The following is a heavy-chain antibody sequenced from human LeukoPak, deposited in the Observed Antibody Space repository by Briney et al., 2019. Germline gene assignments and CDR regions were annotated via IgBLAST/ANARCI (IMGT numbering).Heavy chain of an antibody. J-gene: IGHJ4*02. CDR3: ARGVNYYDSSGYLRGFDY. CDR1: GFTFSSYG. D-gene: IGHD3-22*01. V-gene: IGHV3-33*08. Sequence: GGSLRLSCAASGFTFSSYGMHWVRQAPGKGLEWVAVIWYDGSNKYYADSVKGRFTISRDNSKNTLYLQMNSLRAEDTAVYYCARGVNYYDSSGYLRGFDYWGQGTLVTVSS. CDR2: IWYDGSNK.